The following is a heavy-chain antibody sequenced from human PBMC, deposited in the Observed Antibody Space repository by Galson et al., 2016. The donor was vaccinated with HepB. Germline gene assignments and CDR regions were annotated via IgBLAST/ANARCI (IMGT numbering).Heavy chain of an antibody. V-gene: IGHV3-74*01. CDR2: MSSDGSDI. CDR3: VRGFSHSSPPGP. D-gene: IGHD4-11*01. J-gene: IGHJ5*02. Sequence: SLRLSCAASGFTFSGYAIHRVRQVPGKGLVWVSRMSSDGSDIRYADSVKDRFTISRDDAKNTVHLQMNSLGVEDTAVYYCVRGFSHSSPPGPWGQGILVTVSS. CDR1: GFTFSGYA.